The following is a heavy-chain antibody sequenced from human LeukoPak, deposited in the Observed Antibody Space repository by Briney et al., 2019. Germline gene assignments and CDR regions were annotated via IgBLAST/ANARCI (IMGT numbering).Heavy chain of an antibody. Sequence: PGGSLRLSCAASGFTFRSFGMNWVRQAPGKGLEWVSGIYTNGRDTRYADPVKGRFTISRDNSKNTLYLQMHSLRVEDTAVYYCAHLVWEYVGGLDVWGQGTTVTVSS. V-gene: IGHV3-23*05. D-gene: IGHD3/OR15-3a*01. J-gene: IGHJ6*02. CDR1: GFTFRSFG. CDR2: IYTNGRDT. CDR3: AHLVWEYVGGLDV.